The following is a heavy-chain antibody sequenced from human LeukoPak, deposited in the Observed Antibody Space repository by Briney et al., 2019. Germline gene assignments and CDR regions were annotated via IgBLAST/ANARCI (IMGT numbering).Heavy chain of an antibody. J-gene: IGHJ5*02. Sequence: GGSLRLSCAASGFTFSSYAMSWVRQAPGKGLEWVSAISGSGGSTYYADSVKGRFTSSRDNSKSTLYVQMNSLRGEDTAVHYCAKDRIAVAGTACWFDPWGQGTLVTVSS. CDR2: ISGSGGST. CDR1: GFTFSSYA. CDR3: AKDRIAVAGTACWFDP. V-gene: IGHV3-23*01. D-gene: IGHD6-19*01.